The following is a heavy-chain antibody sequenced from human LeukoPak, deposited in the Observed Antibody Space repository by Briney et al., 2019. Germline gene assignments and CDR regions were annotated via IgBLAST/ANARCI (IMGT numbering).Heavy chain of an antibody. V-gene: IGHV4-39*01. D-gene: IGHD3-3*01. CDR3: ARQRGDDFWSGYSHY. Sequence: SETLSLTCTVSGGSISSSSYYWGWIRQPPGKGLEWIGSIYYSGSTYYNPSLKSRVTISVDTSKNQFSLKLSSVTAADTAVYYCARQRGDDFWSGYSHYWGQGTLVTVSS. CDR2: IYYSGST. CDR1: GGSISSSSYY. J-gene: IGHJ4*02.